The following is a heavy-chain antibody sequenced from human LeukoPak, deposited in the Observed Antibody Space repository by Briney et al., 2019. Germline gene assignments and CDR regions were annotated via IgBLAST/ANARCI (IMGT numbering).Heavy chain of an antibody. V-gene: IGHV1-2*02. D-gene: IGHD2-15*01. J-gene: IGHJ4*02. CDR3: ALTYCGGGSCYSDYFDY. Sequence: ASVKVPCKASGYTFTAYYMHWVRQAPGQGLEWMGWINPNGGDTNYVQKFQGRVTMTRDTSISTAYMEPSRLRSDDMAVYYCALTYCGGGSCYSDYFDYWGQGTLVTVSS. CDR2: INPNGGDT. CDR1: GYTFTAYY.